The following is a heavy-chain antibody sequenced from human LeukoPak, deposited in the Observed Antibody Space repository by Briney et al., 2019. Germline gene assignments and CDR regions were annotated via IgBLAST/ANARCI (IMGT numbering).Heavy chain of an antibody. D-gene: IGHD6-6*01. CDR2: IYYSGST. Sequence: SSETLSLTCTVSGGSISSYYWSWIRQPPGKGLEWIGYIYYSGSTNYNPSLKSQVTISVDTPKNQFSLKLSSVTAADPAVYYCARDLYSSSSGWFDPWGQGTLVTVSS. V-gene: IGHV4-59*01. CDR3: ARDLYSSSSGWFDP. CDR1: GGSISSYY. J-gene: IGHJ5*02.